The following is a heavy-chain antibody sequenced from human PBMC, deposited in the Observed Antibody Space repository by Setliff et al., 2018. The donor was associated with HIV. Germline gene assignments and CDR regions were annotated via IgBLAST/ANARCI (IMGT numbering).Heavy chain of an antibody. Sequence: KASETLSLTCTVSGGSISSYYWSWIRQPPGKGLEWIGYIYYSGSTNYNPSLKSRVTISVDTSKNQFSLKLSSVTAADTAVYYCARGGDSGYDWTPYYYYYYMDVWGKGTTVTVSS. J-gene: IGHJ6*03. CDR2: IYYSGST. CDR1: GGSISSYY. V-gene: IGHV4-59*01. D-gene: IGHD5-12*01. CDR3: ARGGDSGYDWTPYYYYYYMDV.